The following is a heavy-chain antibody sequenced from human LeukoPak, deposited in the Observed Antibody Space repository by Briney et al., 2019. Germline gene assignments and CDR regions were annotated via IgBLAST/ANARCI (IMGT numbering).Heavy chain of an antibody. V-gene: IGHV3-33*01. CDR2: IWYDGSNK. CDR3: ARDDSSWYYGMDV. CDR1: GFTFSSYG. J-gene: IGHJ6*02. Sequence: GRSLRLSCAASGFTFSSYGMHWVRQAPGKGLEWVAVIWYDGSNKYYADSVKGRFTISRDNSKNTLYLQMNSLRAEDTAVYYCARDDSSWYYGMDVWGQGTTVTVSS. D-gene: IGHD6-13*01.